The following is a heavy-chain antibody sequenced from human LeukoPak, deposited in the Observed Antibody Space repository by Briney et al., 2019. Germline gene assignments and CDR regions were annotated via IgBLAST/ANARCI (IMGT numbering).Heavy chain of an antibody. D-gene: IGHD5-12*01. V-gene: IGHV1-2*02. CDR2: MNPNTGDT. J-gene: IGHJ4*02. CDR1: GYTFTGQF. CDR3: ASYPRYMSSPPFDY. Sequence: ASVKVSCKASGYTFTGQFMHWVRQAPEQGLEWMGWMNPNTGDTNYAQSFQGRLAMTRDTTITTAYMELSRLTSDDTAVYYCASYPRYMSSPPFDYWGQGTLSPSPQ.